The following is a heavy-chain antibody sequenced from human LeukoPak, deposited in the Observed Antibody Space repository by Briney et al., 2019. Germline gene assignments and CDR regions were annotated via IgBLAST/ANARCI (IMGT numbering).Heavy chain of an antibody. CDR3: ARGRWYSSSWYNWFDP. CDR2: INHSGST. D-gene: IGHD6-13*01. CDR1: GGSISSSSYY. V-gene: IGHV4-39*07. J-gene: IGHJ5*02. Sequence: SETLSLTCTVSGGSISSSSYYWGWIRQPPGKGLEWIGEINHSGSTNYNPSLKSRVTISVDTSKNQFSLKLSSVTAADTAVYYCARGRWYSSSWYNWFDPWGQGTLVTVSS.